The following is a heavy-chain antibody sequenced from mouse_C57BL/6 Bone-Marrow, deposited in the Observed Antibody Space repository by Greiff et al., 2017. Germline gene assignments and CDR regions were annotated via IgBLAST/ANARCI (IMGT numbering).Heavy chain of an antibody. Sequence: QVQLKQPGAELVKPGASVKMSCKASGYTFTSYWITWVKQRPGQGLEWIGDIYPGSGSTNYNEKFKSKATLTVDTSSSTAYMQLSSLTSEDSAVYYCARRGGSSGYLDYWGQGTTLTVSS. D-gene: IGHD3-2*02. CDR3: ARRGGSSGYLDY. CDR1: GYTFTSYW. V-gene: IGHV1-55*01. CDR2: IYPGSGST. J-gene: IGHJ2*01.